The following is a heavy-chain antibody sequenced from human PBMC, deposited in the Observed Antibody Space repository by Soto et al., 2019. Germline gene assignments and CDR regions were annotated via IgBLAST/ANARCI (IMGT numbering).Heavy chain of an antibody. J-gene: IGHJ4*02. Sequence: GGSLRLSCAASGFTFSSYSLSWVRQAPWKGLEWVSAISGSGGRTYYADSVKGRFTISRDNSKNTLYLQMNSLRAEDTDVYYCAKDRFYVGAQYYFDYWGQGTLVTVSS. CDR2: ISGSGGRT. CDR1: GFTFSSYS. D-gene: IGHD1-26*01. V-gene: IGHV3-23*01. CDR3: AKDRFYVGAQYYFDY.